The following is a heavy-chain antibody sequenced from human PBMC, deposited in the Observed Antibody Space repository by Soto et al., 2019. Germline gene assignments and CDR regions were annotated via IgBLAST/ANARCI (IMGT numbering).Heavy chain of an antibody. D-gene: IGHD6-13*01. CDR3: ARDLAAGGMDV. CDR1: GFTFSTYW. CDR2: IKQDGSEK. Sequence: GGSLRLSCGASGFTFSTYWMSWVRQAPGKGLEWVANIKQDGSEKYYVDSVKGRFTISRDNAKNSLYLQMNSLRAEDTAVYYCARDLAAGGMDVWGQGTTVTVSS. V-gene: IGHV3-7*01. J-gene: IGHJ6*02.